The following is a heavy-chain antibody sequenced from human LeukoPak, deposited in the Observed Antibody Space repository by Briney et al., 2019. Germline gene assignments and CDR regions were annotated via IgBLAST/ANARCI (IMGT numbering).Heavy chain of an antibody. D-gene: IGHD1-1*01. V-gene: IGHV4-34*01. Sequence: SETLSLTCAVYGGSFSGYYWTLIRQTPGKGLEWIGEISHTGLTGSNPSLKSRVTIFVDSSKKQSSLRMTSVTAADTGVYYCARVPDITARPCDTWGPGTLVTVSS. CDR2: ISHTGLT. CDR3: ARVPDITARPCDT. CDR1: GGSFSGYY. J-gene: IGHJ5*02.